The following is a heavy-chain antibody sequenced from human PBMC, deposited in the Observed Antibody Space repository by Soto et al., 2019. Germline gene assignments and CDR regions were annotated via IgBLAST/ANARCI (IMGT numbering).Heavy chain of an antibody. V-gene: IGHV3-7*01. CDR3: ARDADASGWYHYGMDV. Sequence: PGGSLRLSCAASGFTLSSYWMNWVRQAPGKGLEWVANIKQDGSEKYYVDSVKGRFIISRDNAENSLYLQMNSLRAEDTAVYYCARDADASGWYHYGMDVWGQGTMVTVSS. CDR2: IKQDGSEK. D-gene: IGHD6-19*01. J-gene: IGHJ6*02. CDR1: GFTLSSYW.